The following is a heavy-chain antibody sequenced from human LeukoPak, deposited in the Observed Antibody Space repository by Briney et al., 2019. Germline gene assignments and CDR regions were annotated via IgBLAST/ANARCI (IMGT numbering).Heavy chain of an antibody. CDR3: ATYTQSGAQGVSDY. CDR2: IHHNDGDT. J-gene: IGHJ4*02. Sequence: ASVKVSCKASGYTFTNFYMHWVGQALGQGLEWVGLIHHNDGDTKYAQEFQDRVTMTRHTSTSTAYMELSSLRSEDTAVYYCATYTQSGAQGVSDYWGQGTLVTVSS. D-gene: IGHD3-10*01. CDR1: GYTFTNFY. V-gene: IGHV1-46*01.